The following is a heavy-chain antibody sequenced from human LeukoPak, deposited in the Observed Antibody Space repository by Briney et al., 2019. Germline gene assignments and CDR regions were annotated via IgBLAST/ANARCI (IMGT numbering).Heavy chain of an antibody. Sequence: ASVKVSCKASGYSFSSYYIHWVRQAPGHGLEWMGIIYARGGTATYARDFQGRVIMTRDTSTTTVYMELTSLTSEDTAVYCCARDNVYENSGFFYGGFDVWGQGTMVVVS. CDR2: IYARGGTA. V-gene: IGHV1-46*01. CDR1: GYSFSSYY. D-gene: IGHD3-22*01. J-gene: IGHJ3*01. CDR3: ARDNVYENSGFFYGGFDV.